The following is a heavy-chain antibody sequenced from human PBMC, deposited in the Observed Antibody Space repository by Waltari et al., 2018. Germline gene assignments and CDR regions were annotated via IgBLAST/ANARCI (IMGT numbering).Heavy chain of an antibody. CDR2: IYSAGST. V-gene: IGHV3-66*02. CDR3: ATARDEQTAMVYFDH. CDR1: GFAVRSNH. D-gene: IGHD5-18*01. J-gene: IGHJ4*02. Sequence: EVQLVESGGGFVHPGGALRLSCAASGFAVRSNHMAWVRQAPGKGLEVVSIIYSAGSTYYEDSVMGRFTISRDISKNTLHLQMNRLTTEDTATYYCATARDEQTAMVYFDHWGEGSLVSVSS.